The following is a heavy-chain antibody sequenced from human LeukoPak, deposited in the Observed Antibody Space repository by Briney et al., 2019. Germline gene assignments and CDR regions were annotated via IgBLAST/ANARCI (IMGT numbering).Heavy chain of an antibody. CDR3: ARERGRGRDSPWFDY. CDR2: IYSDGST. Sequence: GGSLRLSCAASGFIVSGDFMSWVRQAPGRGLEWVSVIYSDGSTYYADSVKGRFTISRDNSKNTLDLQMTGLRAEDTAVYYCARERGRGRDSPWFDYWGQGTLVTVSS. J-gene: IGHJ4*02. CDR1: GFIVSGDF. D-gene: IGHD1-26*01. V-gene: IGHV3-53*01.